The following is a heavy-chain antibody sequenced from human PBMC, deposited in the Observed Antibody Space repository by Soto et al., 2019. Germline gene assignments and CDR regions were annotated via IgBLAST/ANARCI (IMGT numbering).Heavy chain of an antibody. CDR3: TAGSPFNY. CDR2: IKGKPDGGAT. J-gene: IGHJ4*02. V-gene: IGHV3-15*01. Sequence: GGSLSLSCAASGITFNTAWLTWVRQAPGKGLEWVGRIKGKPDGGATDYAAPVEGRFTISRDDSQNTVFLQMNSLKTDDTAVYYCTAGSPFNYWGPGTLVTVSS. CDR1: GITFNTAW.